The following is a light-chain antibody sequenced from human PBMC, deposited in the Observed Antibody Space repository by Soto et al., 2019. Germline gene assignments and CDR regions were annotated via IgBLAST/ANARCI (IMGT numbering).Light chain of an antibody. CDR1: QRVKRNY. CDR3: QQYGSPPLFT. CDR2: CAS. V-gene: IGKV3-20*01. Sequence: EIVLTQSPGTLSLSPGERANLSLRASQRVKRNYLAWYQQKPGQAPRLLVYCASSRATGIPDRFSGSGSGTDFTLTISRLEPEDFAVYYCQQYGSPPLFTFGPGTKVDIK. J-gene: IGKJ3*01.